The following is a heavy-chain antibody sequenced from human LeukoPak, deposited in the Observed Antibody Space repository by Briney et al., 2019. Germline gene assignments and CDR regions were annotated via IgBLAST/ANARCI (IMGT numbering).Heavy chain of an antibody. CDR2: ISYDGSNK. CDR1: GFTFSSYA. Sequence: GRSLRLSCAASGFTFSSYAMHWVRQAPGKGLEWVAVISYDGSNKYYADSVKGRFTISRDNSKNTLYLQMNSLRAEDTAVYYCARDVLSAVVAGSKYYYYGMDVWGQGTTVTVSS. D-gene: IGHD6-19*01. V-gene: IGHV3-30-3*01. J-gene: IGHJ6*02. CDR3: ARDVLSAVVAGSKYYYYGMDV.